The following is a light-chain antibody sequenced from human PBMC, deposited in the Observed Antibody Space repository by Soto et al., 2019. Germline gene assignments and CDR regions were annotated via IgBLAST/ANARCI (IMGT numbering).Light chain of an antibody. CDR2: SNN. V-gene: IGLV1-44*01. CDR1: SSNIGSNT. Sequence: QSVLTQPPSASGTHGQRVTLSCSGSSSNIGSNTVNWYQQLPGTAPKLLIYSNNQRPSGVPDRFSGSKSGTSASLAISGLQSEDEADYYCAAWDDSLNAFYVFGTGTKVTVL. J-gene: IGLJ1*01. CDR3: AAWDDSLNAFYV.